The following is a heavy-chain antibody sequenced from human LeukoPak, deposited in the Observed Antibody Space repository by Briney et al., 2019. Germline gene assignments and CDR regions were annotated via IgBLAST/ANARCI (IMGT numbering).Heavy chain of an antibody. V-gene: IGHV1-2*02. D-gene: IGHD2-15*01. Sequence: ASVKVSCKASGYTFTGYYMHWVRQAPGQGLEWMGWINPNSGGTNYAQKFQGRVTMTRDTSISTAYMELSRLRSDDTAVYYCARGDFTVAATPIDYWGQGTLVTVSS. CDR1: GYTFTGYY. CDR2: INPNSGGT. J-gene: IGHJ4*02. CDR3: ARGDFTVAATPIDY.